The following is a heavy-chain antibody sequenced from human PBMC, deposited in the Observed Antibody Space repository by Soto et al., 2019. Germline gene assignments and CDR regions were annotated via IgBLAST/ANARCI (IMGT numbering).Heavy chain of an antibody. CDR2: MNPNSGST. V-gene: IGHV1-8*01. Sequence: GASVKVSCKASGYTFTSYDINWVRQATGQGLEWMGWMNPNSGSTYYADSVKGRFTISRDNSKNTLYLQMNSLRAEDTAVYYCARALLPHDAFDIWGQGTMVTVSS. CDR1: GYTFTSYD. CDR3: ARALLPHDAFDI. J-gene: IGHJ3*02.